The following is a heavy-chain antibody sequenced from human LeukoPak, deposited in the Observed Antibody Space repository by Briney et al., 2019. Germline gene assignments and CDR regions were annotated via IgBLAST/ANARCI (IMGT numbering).Heavy chain of an antibody. D-gene: IGHD7-27*01. CDR2: ISYDGINK. CDR1: GFTFSSYG. V-gene: IGHV3-30*18. J-gene: IGHJ4*02. Sequence: GRSLRLSCAASGFTFSSYGMFWVRQAPGKGLEWAAVISYDGINKYYADSVKGRFTISRDNSKNTLYLQMNSLRAEDTAVYYCAEASLDTDWGVFDYWGQGTLVTVSS. CDR3: AEASLDTDWGVFDY.